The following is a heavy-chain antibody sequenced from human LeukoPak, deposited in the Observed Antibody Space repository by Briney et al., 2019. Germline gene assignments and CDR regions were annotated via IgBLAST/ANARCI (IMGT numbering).Heavy chain of an antibody. CDR1: GLTVSSDY. D-gene: IGHD3-10*01. Sequence: PGGSLRLSCAASGLTVSSDYMSWVRQAPGKGLEWVSVIYSGGSTYYADSVKGRFTISRDNSKNTLYLQMNRLRAEDTAVYYCARDESFYGPGRYYWGQGTLVTVSS. CDR2: IYSGGST. V-gene: IGHV3-53*01. CDR3: ARDESFYGPGRYY. J-gene: IGHJ4*02.